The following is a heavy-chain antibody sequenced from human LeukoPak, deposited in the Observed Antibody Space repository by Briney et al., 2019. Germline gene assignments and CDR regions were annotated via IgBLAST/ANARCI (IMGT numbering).Heavy chain of an antibody. V-gene: IGHV1-69*01. J-gene: IGHJ6*04. Sequence: SSVKVSCQASVGTFSSYAISWVRQAPRQGLEWMGGVIPILGTANYAQKFQGRVTITADESTSTAYMELSSLRSEDTAVYYCARREVKAAPDDYYYYGMDVWGKGTTVTVSS. D-gene: IGHD6-13*01. CDR3: ARREVKAAPDDYYYYGMDV. CDR1: VGTFSSYA. CDR2: VIPILGTA.